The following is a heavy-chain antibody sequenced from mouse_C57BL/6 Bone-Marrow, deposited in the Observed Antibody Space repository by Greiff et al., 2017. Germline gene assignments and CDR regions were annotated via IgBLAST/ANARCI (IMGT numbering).Heavy chain of an antibody. Sequence: QVQLQQPGAELVRPGTSVKLSCKASGYTFTSYWMHWVKQRPGQGLEWIGVIDPSDSYTNYNQKFKGKATLTVDTSFSTADMQLRSLTSEDSAVYYCARWGYGSSYPYYFDYWGQGTTLTVSS. D-gene: IGHD1-1*01. CDR1: GYTFTSYW. V-gene: IGHV1-59*01. CDR2: IDPSDSYT. J-gene: IGHJ2*01. CDR3: ARWGYGSSYPYYFDY.